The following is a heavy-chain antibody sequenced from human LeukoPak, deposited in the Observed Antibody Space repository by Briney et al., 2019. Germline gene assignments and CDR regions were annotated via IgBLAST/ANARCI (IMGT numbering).Heavy chain of an antibody. CDR3: ARRGESPGEYFQY. Sequence: GASVKVSCKSSGGSFSNYVISWVRQAPGQRPEWMGRIIPMTGMPNYSPKLLGRITVTADISTSTAYLELSSLRSDDTAVYFCARRGESPGEYFQYWGQGTLVTVSS. J-gene: IGHJ1*01. CDR1: GGSFSNYV. V-gene: IGHV1-69*04. D-gene: IGHD5-12*01. CDR2: IIPMTGMP.